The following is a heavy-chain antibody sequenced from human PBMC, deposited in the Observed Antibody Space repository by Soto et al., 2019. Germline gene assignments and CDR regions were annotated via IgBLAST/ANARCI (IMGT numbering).Heavy chain of an antibody. J-gene: IGHJ3*02. V-gene: IGHV1-69*02. CDR1: GGTFSSYT. Sequence: QVQLVQSGAEVKKPGSSVKVSCKASGGTFSSYTISWVRQAPGQGLEWMGRIIPILGIANYAQKFQGRVTITADKSTSTAYMELSSLRSEDTAVYYCASPDGYSYGYNAFDIWGQGTMVTVSS. CDR2: IIPILGIA. D-gene: IGHD5-18*01. CDR3: ASPDGYSYGYNAFDI.